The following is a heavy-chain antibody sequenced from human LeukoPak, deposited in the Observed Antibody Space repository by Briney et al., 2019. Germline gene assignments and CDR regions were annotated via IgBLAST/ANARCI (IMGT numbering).Heavy chain of an antibody. CDR3: ARERHKLGATDLFDY. Sequence: ASVKVSCKASSYTFTSYGISWVRQAPGQGLEWMGWISAYNGNTNYAQKLQGRVTMTTDTSTSTAYMELRSLRSDDTAVYYCARERHKLGATDLFDYWGQGTLVTVSS. J-gene: IGHJ4*02. CDR1: SYTFTSYG. D-gene: IGHD1-26*01. CDR2: ISAYNGNT. V-gene: IGHV1-18*01.